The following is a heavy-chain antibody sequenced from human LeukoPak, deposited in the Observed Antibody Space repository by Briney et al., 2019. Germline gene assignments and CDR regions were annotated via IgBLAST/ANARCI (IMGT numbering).Heavy chain of an antibody. Sequence: GGSLRLSCAAPGFTFSGSAMHGVRQASGKGLEGVGRIRSKANSYATAYAASVQGRFTISRDDSKNTAYLQMNSLKTEDTAVYYCTRLKRPPAAEFDPWGQGTLVTVSS. CDR3: TRLKRPPAAEFDP. CDR2: IRSKANSYAT. J-gene: IGHJ5*02. CDR1: GFTFSGSA. V-gene: IGHV3-73*01. D-gene: IGHD2-2*01.